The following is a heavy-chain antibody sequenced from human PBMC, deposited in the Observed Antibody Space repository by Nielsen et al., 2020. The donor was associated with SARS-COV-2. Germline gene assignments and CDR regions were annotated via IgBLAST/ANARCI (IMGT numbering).Heavy chain of an antibody. Sequence: GGSLRLSCAASGFTFDDYGMTWIRQTPGKGLEWISYITNTGAEYYADSVKGRFTISRDNAQSSLYLLMNNLRAEDTAVYYCASSGWLDYWGQGTRVTVSS. CDR3: ASSGWLDY. J-gene: IGHJ4*02. D-gene: IGHD6-19*01. V-gene: IGHV3-11*04. CDR1: GFTFDDYG. CDR2: ITNTGAE.